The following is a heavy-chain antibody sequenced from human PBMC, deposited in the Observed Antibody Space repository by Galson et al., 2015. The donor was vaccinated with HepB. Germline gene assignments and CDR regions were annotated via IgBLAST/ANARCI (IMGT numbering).Heavy chain of an antibody. J-gene: IGHJ4*02. CDR1: GFTFSSYW. CDR3: AREFSTRERPGGVPAAHPLD. Sequence: SLRLSCAASGFTFSSYWMSWVRQAPGKGLEWVANIKQDGSEKYYVDSVKGRFTISRDNAKNSLYLQMNSLRAADTAVYYCAREFSTRERPGGVPAAHPLDWGQGTLVTVSS. V-gene: IGHV3-7*03. D-gene: IGHD2-2*01. CDR2: IKQDGSEK.